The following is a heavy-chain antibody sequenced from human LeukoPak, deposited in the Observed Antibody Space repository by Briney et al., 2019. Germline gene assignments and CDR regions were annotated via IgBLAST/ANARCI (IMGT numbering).Heavy chain of an antibody. Sequence: GKSLTLSCVVSGFNFDNFAMHWVRQPLGKGLEWVAVISHDGRTKYYADSMKGRITISRDNSKNTLFLQMNNLRSEDTAVYFCARPSPPGDGYNPPDHWGQGTLVTASS. D-gene: IGHD5-24*01. J-gene: IGHJ4*02. CDR2: ISHDGRTK. V-gene: IGHV3-30*04. CDR1: GFNFDNFA. CDR3: ARPSPPGDGYNPPDH.